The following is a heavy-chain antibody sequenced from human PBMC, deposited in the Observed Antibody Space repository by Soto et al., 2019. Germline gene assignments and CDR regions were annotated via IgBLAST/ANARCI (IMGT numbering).Heavy chain of an antibody. CDR3: ARGVFIAARPFDY. V-gene: IGHV4-34*01. J-gene: IGHJ4*02. CDR2: INHSGST. CDR1: GGSFSGYY. D-gene: IGHD6-6*01. Sequence: QVQLQQWGAGLLKPSETLSLTCAVYGGSFSGYYWSWIRQPPGKGLEWIGEINHSGSTNYNPSLKSRVTISVDTSKNQFSLKLSSVTAADTAVYYCARGVFIAARPFDYWGQGTLVTVSS.